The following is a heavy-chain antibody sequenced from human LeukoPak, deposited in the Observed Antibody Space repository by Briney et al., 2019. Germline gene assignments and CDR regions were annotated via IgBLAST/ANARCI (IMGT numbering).Heavy chain of an antibody. CDR3: ARSGVVDTAMVTAVHYFDY. Sequence: PSETLSLTCAVYGGSFSVYHWSCIRQPPGKGLEWIGEINHSGSTNYNPSLKSRVTISVDTSKNQFSLKLSSVTAADTAVYYCARSGVVDTAMVTAVHYFDYWGQGTLVTVSS. CDR1: GGSFSVYH. D-gene: IGHD5-18*01. V-gene: IGHV4-34*01. CDR2: INHSGST. J-gene: IGHJ4*02.